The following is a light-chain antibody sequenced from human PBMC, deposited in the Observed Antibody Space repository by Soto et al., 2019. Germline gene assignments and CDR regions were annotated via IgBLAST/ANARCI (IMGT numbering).Light chain of an antibody. CDR1: SSDVGGYNY. CDR3: QTWGTGIQGV. CDR2: EVS. V-gene: IGLV2-8*01. Sequence: QSALTQPPSASGSPGQSVTISCTGTSSDVGGYNYVSWYQQHPGKAPKLMIYEVSKRPSGVPDRFSGSKSGNTASLTVSGLQAEDEADYYCQTWGTGIQGVFGGGTKLTVL. J-gene: IGLJ3*02.